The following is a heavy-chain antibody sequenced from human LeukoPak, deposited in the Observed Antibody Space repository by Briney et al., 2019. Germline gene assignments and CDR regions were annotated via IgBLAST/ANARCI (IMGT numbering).Heavy chain of an antibody. Sequence: PVRSLRLSCAASGFTFDDYAMHWVRQAPGKGLEWVSGISWNSGSIGYADSVKGRFTISRDNAKNSLYLQMNSLRAEDTALYYCAKGSHYYDSSGYYHDAFDIWGQGTMVTVSS. CDR1: GFTFDDYA. D-gene: IGHD3-22*01. CDR3: AKGSHYYDSSGYYHDAFDI. CDR2: ISWNSGSI. V-gene: IGHV3-9*01. J-gene: IGHJ3*02.